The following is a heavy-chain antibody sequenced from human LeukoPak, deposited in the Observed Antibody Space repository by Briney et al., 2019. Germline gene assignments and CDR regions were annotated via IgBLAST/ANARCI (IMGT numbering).Heavy chain of an antibody. V-gene: IGHV3-30*02. J-gene: IGHJ4*02. CDR1: GFTFSSFG. D-gene: IGHD6-13*01. Sequence: GGSLRLSCAASGFTFSSFGMHWVRQAPGQGLEWVAFILYDGTNKYYADSVKGRFTISRDNSKNTLSLQMNSLRVEDTALYYCARDSYSSSCFDYWGQGTLVTVSS. CDR2: ILYDGTNK. CDR3: ARDSYSSSCFDY.